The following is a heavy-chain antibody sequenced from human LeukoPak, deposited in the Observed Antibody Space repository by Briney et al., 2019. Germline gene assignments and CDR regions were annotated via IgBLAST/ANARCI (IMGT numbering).Heavy chain of an antibody. Sequence: GGSLRLSCSASGFTFTTYALHWVRQAPGKGLEHVSSISTDGSKTFYADSVRGRFTISRDNFKNTLFLQLSSLTTEDTAVYYCVKESDTSTVRGCLDYWGQGTLVTVSS. J-gene: IGHJ4*02. D-gene: IGHD4-17*01. CDR2: ISTDGSKT. CDR3: VKESDTSTVRGCLDY. CDR1: GFTFTTYA. V-gene: IGHV3-64D*09.